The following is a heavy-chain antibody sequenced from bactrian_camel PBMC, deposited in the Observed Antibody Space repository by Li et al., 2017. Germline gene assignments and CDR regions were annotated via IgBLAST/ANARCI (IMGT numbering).Heavy chain of an antibody. Sequence: VQLVESGGGSVEAGGSLKLGCYPSGNLAQTYSMAWFRQAPGKRREGVAAIFAGDGHTEYADSVKGRFTVSQPGGTTVYLQMNNLKPEDTAIYYCAADQLYGTCRDVLDFPARGQGTQVTVS. CDR3: AADQLYGTCRDVLDFPA. V-gene: IGHV3S53*01. CDR1: GNLAQTYS. CDR2: IFAGDGHT. D-gene: IGHD7*01. J-gene: IGHJ4*01.